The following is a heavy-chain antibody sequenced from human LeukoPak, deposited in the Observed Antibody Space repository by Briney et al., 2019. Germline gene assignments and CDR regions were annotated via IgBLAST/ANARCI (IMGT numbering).Heavy chain of an antibody. CDR2: ISGSGGST. D-gene: IGHD4-17*01. Sequence: GGSLRLSCAASGFTFSSYAMSWVRQAPGKGLEWVSAISGSGGSTYYADSANGRFTISRDNSKNTLYLQMNSLRAEDTAVYYCAKDRSLNDYGDFFDYWGQGTLVTVSS. CDR1: GFTFSSYA. CDR3: AKDRSLNDYGDFFDY. J-gene: IGHJ4*02. V-gene: IGHV3-23*01.